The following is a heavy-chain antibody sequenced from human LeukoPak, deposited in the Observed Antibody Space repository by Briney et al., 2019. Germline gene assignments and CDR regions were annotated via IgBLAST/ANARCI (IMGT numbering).Heavy chain of an antibody. V-gene: IGHV4-30-4*01. CDR1: GGSFSSGDYY. D-gene: IGHD4-17*01. Sequence: SETLSLTCTVSGGSFSSGDYYWSWIRQPPGRGLEWIGYIYYSGSTYYNPSHKSRVPISVDTSKNQFSLKLSSVTAADTAVYYCASTVTTSHYFDYWGQGTLVTVSS. CDR2: IYYSGST. CDR3: ASTVTTSHYFDY. J-gene: IGHJ4*02.